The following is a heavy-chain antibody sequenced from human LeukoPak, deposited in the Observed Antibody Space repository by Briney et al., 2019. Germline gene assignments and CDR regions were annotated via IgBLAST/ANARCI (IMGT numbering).Heavy chain of an antibody. V-gene: IGHV4-59*01. CDR2: IYYSGST. CDR3: ARAATMVREYDY. D-gene: IGHD3-10*01. J-gene: IGHJ4*02. Sequence: WIGYIYYSGSTNYNPSLKSRVTISVDTSKNQFSLKLSSVTAADTAVYYCARAATMVREYDYWGQGTLATVSS.